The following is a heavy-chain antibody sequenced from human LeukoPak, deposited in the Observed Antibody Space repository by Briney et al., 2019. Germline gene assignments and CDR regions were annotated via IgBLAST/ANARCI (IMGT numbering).Heavy chain of an antibody. CDR3: ARGHNYYGSGSYYH. D-gene: IGHD3-10*01. V-gene: IGHV4-59*12. CDR2: IYHSGST. J-gene: IGHJ5*02. Sequence: SETLSLTCTVSGGSMSTYYWSWIRQPPGKGLEWIGYIYHSGSTNYNPSLKSRVTISVDTSKNHFSLKLSSVTAADTAVYYCARGHNYYGSGSYYHWGQGTLVTVSS. CDR1: GGSMSTYY.